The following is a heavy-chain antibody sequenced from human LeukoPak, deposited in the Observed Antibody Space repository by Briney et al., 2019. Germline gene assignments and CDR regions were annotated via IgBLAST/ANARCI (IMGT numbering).Heavy chain of an antibody. CDR2: INSDGSRT. CDR3: AREVGDYYDSSGSFGC. CDR1: GFTFSSHW. J-gene: IGHJ4*02. Sequence: GGSLRLSCAASGFTFSSHWMHWVRQGPGKGLVWVSRINSDGSRTIYADSVKGRFTISRGSAKNTLYLQMNSLRAEDTAVYYCAREVGDYYDSSGSFGCWGQGTLVTVSS. V-gene: IGHV3-74*01. D-gene: IGHD3-22*01.